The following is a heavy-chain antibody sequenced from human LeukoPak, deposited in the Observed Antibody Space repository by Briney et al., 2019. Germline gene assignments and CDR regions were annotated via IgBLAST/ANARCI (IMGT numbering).Heavy chain of an antibody. CDR3: AREDLRFLEWLLTPFDY. CDR1: GFTFSSYS. V-gene: IGHV3-21*01. D-gene: IGHD3-3*01. CDR2: ISSSSSYK. Sequence: GGSLRLSCAASGFTFSSYSMNWVRQAPGKGLEWVSSISSSSSYKYYADSVKGGFTISRHNAKNSLYLQMNSLRAEDTAVYYCAREDLRFLEWLLTPFDYWGQGTLVTVSS. J-gene: IGHJ4*02.